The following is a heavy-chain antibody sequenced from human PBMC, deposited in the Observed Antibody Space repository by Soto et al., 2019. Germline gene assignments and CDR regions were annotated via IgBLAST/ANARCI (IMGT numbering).Heavy chain of an antibody. Sequence: SETLSLTCTVSGGSMNTYYWGWFRQPPGKGLEWVGYIYYSGSTTYSPSLKSRVTISVDTSKNQFSLKLDSVTAADTAVYYCARGPGIMAKIDYWGQGTLVTVSS. CDR2: IYYSGST. CDR3: ARGPGIMAKIDY. CDR1: GGSMNTYY. J-gene: IGHJ4*02. V-gene: IGHV4-59*08. D-gene: IGHD3-16*01.